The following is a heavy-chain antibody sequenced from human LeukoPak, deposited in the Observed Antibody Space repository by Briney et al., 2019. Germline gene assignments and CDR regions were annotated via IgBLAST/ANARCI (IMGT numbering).Heavy chain of an antibody. CDR1: GYSFTSYW. V-gene: IGHV5-51*01. J-gene: IGHJ4*02. D-gene: IGHD2-2*01. CDR2: IYPGDSDT. CDR3: ARQVGYCSSTSCDLDY. Sequence: GESLKISCKGSGYSFTSYWIGWVRQMPGKGLEWMGIIYPGDSDTRHSPSFQGQVTISADKSISTAYLQWSSLKASDTAMYYCARQVGYCSSTSCDLDYWGQGTLVTVSS.